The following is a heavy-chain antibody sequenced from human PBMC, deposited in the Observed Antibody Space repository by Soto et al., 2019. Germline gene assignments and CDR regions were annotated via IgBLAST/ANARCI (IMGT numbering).Heavy chain of an antibody. J-gene: IGHJ5*02. V-gene: IGHV4-59*01. D-gene: IGHD5-12*01. CDR3: AKWLQYGGWFDT. CDR1: GAAIRNYY. CDR2: VYDSGST. Sequence: QVQLLESGPRLVKSSETLSLTCTVSGAAIRNYYWFWIRQAPGKGLEWIGYVYDSGSTIYNPSLKSVVAISVDTSKNQIFLNLNPVTAADTAVYYCAKWLQYGGWFDTWGQGTLVTVSS.